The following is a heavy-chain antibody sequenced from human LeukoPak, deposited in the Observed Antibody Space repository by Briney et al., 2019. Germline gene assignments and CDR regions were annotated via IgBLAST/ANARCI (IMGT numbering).Heavy chain of an antibody. J-gene: IGHJ4*02. D-gene: IGHD6-13*01. V-gene: IGHV5-51*01. CDR3: ARRGSNWYFDY. CDR1: GYSFTSSW. Sequence: GETLKISCKGSGYSFTSSWIGWVRQMPGKGLEWMGLIYPGEYDTRYSPSFQGQVTISADKSTSTAYLQWSSLKASDTAMYYCARRGSNWYFDYWGQGTLVTVSS. CDR2: IYPGEYDT.